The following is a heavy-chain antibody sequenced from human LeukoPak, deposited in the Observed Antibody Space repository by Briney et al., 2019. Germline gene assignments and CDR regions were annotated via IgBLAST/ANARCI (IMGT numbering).Heavy chain of an antibody. J-gene: IGHJ4*01. V-gene: IGHV3-74*01. CDR3: AREFDY. Sequence: GGSLRLSCAASGFTFSNSWMHWVRQAPGKGLVWVSRINSDGSYTTYADSVKGRFTISRDNAKNTLYLQMNSLRAEDVAVYYCAREFDYWGQGTLVTVSS. CDR1: GFTFSNSW. CDR2: INSDGSYT.